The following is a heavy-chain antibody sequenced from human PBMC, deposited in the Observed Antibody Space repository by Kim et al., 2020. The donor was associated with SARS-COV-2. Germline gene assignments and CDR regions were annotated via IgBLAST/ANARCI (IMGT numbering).Heavy chain of an antibody. Sequence: ASVKVSCKASGYTFTGYYMHWVRQAPGQGLEWMGRINPNSGGTNYAQKFQGRVTMTRDTSISTAYMELSRLRSDDTAVYYCAREPMQAMIVVVITRYYYYGMDVWGQGTTVTVSS. CDR3: AREPMQAMIVVVITRYYYYGMDV. J-gene: IGHJ6*02. D-gene: IGHD3-22*01. CDR1: GYTFTGYY. V-gene: IGHV1-2*06. CDR2: INPNSGGT.